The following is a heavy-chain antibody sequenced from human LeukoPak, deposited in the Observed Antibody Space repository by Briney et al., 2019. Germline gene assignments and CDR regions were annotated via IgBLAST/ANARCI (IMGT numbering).Heavy chain of an antibody. CDR3: ASGFGIAARRHDY. J-gene: IGHJ4*02. V-gene: IGHV4-39*07. CDR2: IYYSGST. Sequence: SETLSLTCTVSGGSISSSSYYWGWIRQPPGRGLEWIGSIYYSGSTYYNPSLKSRVTISVDTSKNQFSLKLSSVTAADTAVYYCASGFGIAARRHDYWGQGTLVTVSS. D-gene: IGHD6-6*01. CDR1: GGSISSSSYY.